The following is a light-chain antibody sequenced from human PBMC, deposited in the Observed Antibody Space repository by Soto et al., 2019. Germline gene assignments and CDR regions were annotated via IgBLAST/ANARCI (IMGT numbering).Light chain of an antibody. CDR1: RTVNNY. CDR2: DAF. Sequence: EIVLTQSPATLSLSPGERATLSCRASRTVNNYLTWYQQKPGQAPRLLIYDAFPRAAGIPARFSGRGTGTDFTLTISSLEPEDFAVYACQQRSDWLPITFCQGTRVELK. V-gene: IGKV3-11*01. J-gene: IGKJ5*01. CDR3: QQRSDWLPIT.